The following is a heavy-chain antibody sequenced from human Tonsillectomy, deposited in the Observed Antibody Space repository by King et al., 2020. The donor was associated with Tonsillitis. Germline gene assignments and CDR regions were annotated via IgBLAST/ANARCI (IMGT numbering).Heavy chain of an antibody. CDR3: ARDHNRGTFDH. D-gene: IGHD1-1*01. CDR1: GFSFRDYT. CDR2: ILYDGRNK. J-gene: IGHJ4*02. Sequence: VQLVESGGGVVQPGTSLRISCEASGFSFRDYTMHWVRQAPGKGLEWVSLILYDGRNKFGDSVKGRFTISRDNSKNTLYLQMNSLRPEDTAVYYCARDHNRGTFDHWGQGTLVTVSS. V-gene: IGHV3-30*03.